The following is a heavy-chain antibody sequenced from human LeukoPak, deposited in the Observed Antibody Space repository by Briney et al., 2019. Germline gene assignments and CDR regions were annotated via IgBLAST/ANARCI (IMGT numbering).Heavy chain of an antibody. D-gene: IGHD3-22*01. J-gene: IGHJ6*03. Sequence: SGTLSLTCTVSGGSISSYYWSWIRQPAGKGLEWIGRIYTSGSTNYNPSLKSRVTMSVDTSKNQFSLKLSSVTAADTAVYYCARVNRNDYDSSGYHSSYYYYYMDVWGKRTTVTVSS. CDR3: ARVNRNDYDSSGYHSSYYYYYMDV. V-gene: IGHV4-4*07. CDR1: GGSISSYY. CDR2: IYTSGST.